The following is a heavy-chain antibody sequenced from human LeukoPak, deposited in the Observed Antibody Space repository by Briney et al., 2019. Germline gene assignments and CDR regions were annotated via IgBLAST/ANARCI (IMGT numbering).Heavy chain of an antibody. J-gene: IGHJ3*02. Sequence: GASVKVSCKASGYTFITYGNSWVRQAPGQGLEWMGWVSAYNGNTNYAQKLQGRVTITTDTSTSTAYMELRSLRSDDTAVYYCAAQYTGRPNDAFDIWGQGTMVTVSS. CDR2: VSAYNGNT. CDR1: GYTFITYG. D-gene: IGHD1-26*01. V-gene: IGHV1-18*01. CDR3: AAQYTGRPNDAFDI.